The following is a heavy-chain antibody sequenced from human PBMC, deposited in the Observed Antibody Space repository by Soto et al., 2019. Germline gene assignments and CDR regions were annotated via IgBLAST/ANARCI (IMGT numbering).Heavy chain of an antibody. J-gene: IGHJ4*02. V-gene: IGHV1-2*02. CDR2: INPNSGGT. CDR1: GYTFTGYY. CDR3: ARGRPLRFLEWLWYY. Sequence: ASVKVSCKASGYTFTGYYMHWVRQAPGQGLEWMGWINPNSGGTNYAQKFQGRVTMTRDTSISTAYMELSRLRSDDTAVYYCARGRPLRFLEWLWYYWGQGTLVTVSS. D-gene: IGHD3-3*01.